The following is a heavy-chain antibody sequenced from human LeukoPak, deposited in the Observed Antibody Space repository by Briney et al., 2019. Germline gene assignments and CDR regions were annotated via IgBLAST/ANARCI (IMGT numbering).Heavy chain of an antibody. Sequence: SSETLSLTCTVSGGSISSYYWSWIRQPPGKGLEWIGYIYYSGSTNYNPSLKSRVTTSVDTSKNQFSLKLSSVTAADTAVYYCARGREQLASFDYWGQGTLVTVSS. J-gene: IGHJ4*02. CDR1: GGSISSYY. CDR2: IYYSGST. CDR3: ARGREQLASFDY. D-gene: IGHD6-6*01. V-gene: IGHV4-59*01.